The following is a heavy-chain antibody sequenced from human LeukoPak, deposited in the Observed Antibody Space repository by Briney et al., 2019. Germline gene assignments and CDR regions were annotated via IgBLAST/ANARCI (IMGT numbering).Heavy chain of an antibody. CDR1: GHTFTSYD. D-gene: IGHD2-15*01. CDR2: MNPNSGNT. J-gene: IGHJ4*02. CDR3: ASSVYCSGGSCYSSFDY. Sequence: ASVKVSCKASGHTFTSYDINWVRQATGQGLEWMGWMNPNSGNTAYAQKFQGRVTMTRNTSISTAYMELSSLRSEDTAVYYCASSVYCSGGSCYSSFDYWGQGTLVTVSS. V-gene: IGHV1-8*01.